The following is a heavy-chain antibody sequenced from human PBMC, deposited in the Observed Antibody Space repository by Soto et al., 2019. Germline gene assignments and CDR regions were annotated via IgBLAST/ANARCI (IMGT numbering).Heavy chain of an antibody. CDR2: IYYSGST. CDR3: ARVDRFYYYYGMDV. D-gene: IGHD3-22*01. J-gene: IGHJ6*02. V-gene: IGHV4-30-4*01. CDR1: GGSISSGDYY. Sequence: SETLSLTCTVSGGSISSGDYYWSWIRQPPGKGLEWIGYIYYSGSTYYNPSLKSRVTISVDTSKNQFSLKLSSVTAADTAVYYCARVDRFYYYYGMDVWGQGTTVTVSS.